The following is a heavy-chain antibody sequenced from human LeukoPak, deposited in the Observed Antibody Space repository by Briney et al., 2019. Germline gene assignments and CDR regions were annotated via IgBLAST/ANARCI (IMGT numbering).Heavy chain of an antibody. Sequence: SETLSLTCTVSGGSISSHYWSWIRQPPGKGLEWIGYIYYSGSTNYNPSLKSRVTISVDTSKNQFSLKLSSVTAADTAVYYCAREAVHVLDALDIWGQGTMVTVSS. CDR1: GGSISSHY. D-gene: IGHD6-19*01. CDR3: AREAVHVLDALDI. V-gene: IGHV4-59*11. J-gene: IGHJ3*02. CDR2: IYYSGST.